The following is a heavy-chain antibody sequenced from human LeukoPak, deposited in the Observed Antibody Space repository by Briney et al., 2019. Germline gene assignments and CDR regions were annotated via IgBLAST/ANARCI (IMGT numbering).Heavy chain of an antibody. V-gene: IGHV4-59*01. J-gene: IGHJ5*02. Sequence: SETLSLTCTVSGGSISSYYWSWIRQPPGKGLEWIGYIYCSGSTNYNPSLKSRVTISVDTSKNQFSLKLSSVTAADTAVYYCARARRWNAAVEGWWFDPWAQGTLVTVSS. CDR1: GGSISSYY. CDR2: IYCSGST. D-gene: IGHD1-1*01. CDR3: ARARRWNAAVEGWWFDP.